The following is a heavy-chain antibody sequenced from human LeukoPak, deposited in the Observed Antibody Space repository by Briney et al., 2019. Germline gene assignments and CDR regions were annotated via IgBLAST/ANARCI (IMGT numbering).Heavy chain of an antibody. CDR1: GFTFSSYG. V-gene: IGHV3-30*02. Sequence: PGGSLRLSCGASGFTFSSYGMHWVRQAPGKGLEWGAFIRYDGSTKNYADSVKGRFTISKDNSKKTLYLQMNSLRGEDTAVYCCAIVYEYGDNDWFDSWGQGTLVTVSS. CDR2: IRYDGSTK. D-gene: IGHD4-17*01. CDR3: AIVYEYGDNDWFDS. J-gene: IGHJ5*01.